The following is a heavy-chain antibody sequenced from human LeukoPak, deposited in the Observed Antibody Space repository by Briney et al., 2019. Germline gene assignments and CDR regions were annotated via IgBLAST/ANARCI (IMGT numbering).Heavy chain of an antibody. CDR1: GFTFSSYG. D-gene: IGHD2-21*02. CDR3: AREGLAYCGGDCYVDY. V-gene: IGHV3-33*01. J-gene: IGHJ4*02. Sequence: GGSLRLSCAASGFTFSSYGMHWVRQAPGKGLEWVAVIWYDGSNKYYADSVKGRFTISRDNSKNTLYLQVNSLRAEDTAVYYCAREGLAYCGGDCYVDYWGQGTLVTVSS. CDR2: IWYDGSNK.